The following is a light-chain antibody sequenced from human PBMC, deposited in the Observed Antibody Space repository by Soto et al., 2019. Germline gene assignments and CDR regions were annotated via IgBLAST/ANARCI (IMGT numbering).Light chain of an antibody. CDR2: DAS. V-gene: IGKV3-11*01. J-gene: IGKJ5*01. CDR3: QQRSNWPPIT. CDR1: QSVSSSS. Sequence: IVLTQSPGTLSLSPVEIATLSCRASQSVSSSSLAWYQQKPGQAPRLLIYDASNRATGIPARFSGSGSGTDFTLTISSLEPEDFAVYYCQQRSNWPPITFGQGTRLEI.